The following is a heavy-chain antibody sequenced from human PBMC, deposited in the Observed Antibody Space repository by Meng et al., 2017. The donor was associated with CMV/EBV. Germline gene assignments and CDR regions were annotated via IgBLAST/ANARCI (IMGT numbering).Heavy chain of an antibody. V-gene: IGHV3-30*02. CDR3: AREGHSNSRGLDY. CDR1: GFTFSSYG. Sequence: ASGFTFSSYGMHWVRQAPGKGLEWVAFIRYDGSNKYYADSVKGRFTISRDNSKNTLYLQMNSLRAEDTAVYYCAREGHSNSRGLDYWGQGTLVTVSS. J-gene: IGHJ4*02. CDR2: IRYDGSNK. D-gene: IGHD4-11*01.